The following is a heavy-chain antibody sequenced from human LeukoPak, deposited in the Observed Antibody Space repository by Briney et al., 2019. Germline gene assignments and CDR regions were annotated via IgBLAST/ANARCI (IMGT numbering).Heavy chain of an antibody. CDR1: GFTFSTYT. CDR2: ISVSGGTT. Sequence: GGSLRLSCAASGFTFSTYTMNWVRQAPGKGLEWVSVISVSGGTTHYADSVKGRFTISRDNSKNSLFLQMNSLRAEDTAVYYCAKSGCSTSCYVVYWGQGTLVTVSS. CDR3: AKSGCSTSCYVVY. J-gene: IGHJ4*02. D-gene: IGHD2-2*01. V-gene: IGHV3-23*01.